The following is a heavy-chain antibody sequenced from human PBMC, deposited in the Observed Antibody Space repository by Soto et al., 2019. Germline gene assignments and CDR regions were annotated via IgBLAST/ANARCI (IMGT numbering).Heavy chain of an antibody. J-gene: IGHJ6*02. CDR1: GFTFSSYG. V-gene: IGHV3-30*18. CDR2: ISYDGSNK. D-gene: IGHD3-10*01. CDR3: AKERMYYYGSGTYYYYGMDV. Sequence: VGSLRLSCAASGFTFSSYGMHWVRQAPGKGLEWVAVISYDGSNKYYADSVKGRFTISRDNSKNTLYLQMNSLRAEDTAVYYCAKERMYYYGSGTYYYYGMDVWGQGTTVTVSS.